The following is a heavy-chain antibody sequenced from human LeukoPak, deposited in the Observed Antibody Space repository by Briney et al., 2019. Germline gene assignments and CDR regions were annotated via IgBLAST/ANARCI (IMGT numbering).Heavy chain of an antibody. CDR2: ISGGGETT. D-gene: IGHD4-17*01. V-gene: IGHV3-23*01. CDR3: ARDYADYGGYFFFDY. CDR1: GFTFNNYA. Sequence: PGGSLRLSCAASGFTFNNYAMSWVRQAPGKGLEWVSSISGGGETTYYADSAKGRFTISRDNSQNTLYLQMNSLRAEDTAVYYCARDYADYGGYFFFDYWGQGTLVTVSS. J-gene: IGHJ4*02.